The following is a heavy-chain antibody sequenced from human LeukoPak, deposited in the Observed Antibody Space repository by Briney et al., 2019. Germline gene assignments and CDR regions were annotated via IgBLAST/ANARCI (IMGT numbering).Heavy chain of an antibody. V-gene: IGHV4-34*01. Sequence: SETPSLTCAVYGGSFSGYYWSWIRQPPGKGLEWIGEINHSGSTNYNPSLKSRVTISVDTSKNQFSLKLSSVTAADTAVYYCARDYEQWLVSSRFDPWGQGTLVTVSS. J-gene: IGHJ5*02. CDR2: INHSGST. CDR3: ARDYEQWLVSSRFDP. CDR1: GGSFSGYY. D-gene: IGHD6-19*01.